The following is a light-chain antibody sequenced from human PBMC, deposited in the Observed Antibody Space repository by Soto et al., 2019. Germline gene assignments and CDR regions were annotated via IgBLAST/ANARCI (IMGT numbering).Light chain of an antibody. CDR2: DAS. CDR1: QDVGGY. CDR3: QQYKDWPPLT. J-gene: IGKJ4*01. Sequence: EIVLPQSPATLSLSPGDRATLSCRASQDVGGYLSWFQQKPGQAPRLLIYDASIRATGIPARFSGSESGTVFTLTIHSLEPEDFAVYYCQQYKDWPPLTFGGGTKVDI. V-gene: IGKV3-11*01.